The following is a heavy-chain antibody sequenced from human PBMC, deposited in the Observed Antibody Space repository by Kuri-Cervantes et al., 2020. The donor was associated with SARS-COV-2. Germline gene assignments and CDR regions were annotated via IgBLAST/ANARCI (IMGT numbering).Heavy chain of an antibody. CDR1: GGSISSYY. CDR2: IYHSGST. V-gene: IGHV4-59*01. CDR3: ARVYYDSSGYYEVRYFDY. Sequence: GSLRLSCTVSGGSISSYYWSWIRQPPGKGLEWIGYIYHSGSTNYNPSLKSRVTISVDTSKNQFSLKLSSVTAADTAVYYCARVYYDSSGYYEVRYFDYWGQGTLVTVSS. J-gene: IGHJ4*02. D-gene: IGHD3-22*01.